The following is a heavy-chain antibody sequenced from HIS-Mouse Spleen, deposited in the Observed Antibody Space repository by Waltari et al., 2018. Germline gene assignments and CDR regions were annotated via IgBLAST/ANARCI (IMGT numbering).Heavy chain of an antibody. D-gene: IGHD1-1*01. J-gene: IGHJ3*02. Sequence: EVQLVESGGGLVQPGGSLRLSCAASGFTFSSDWMHWVRQAPGKGLGWVSSINSDGSSTSYADSVKGRFTISRDNAKNTLYLQMNSLRAEDTAVYYCARDLELDAFDIWGQGTMVTVSS. CDR1: GFTFSSDW. CDR3: ARDLELDAFDI. V-gene: IGHV3-74*01. CDR2: INSDGSST.